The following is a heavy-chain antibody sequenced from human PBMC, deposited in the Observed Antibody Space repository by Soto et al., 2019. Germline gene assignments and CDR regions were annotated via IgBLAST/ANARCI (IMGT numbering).Heavy chain of an antibody. CDR1: GFTFSSYG. D-gene: IGHD3-9*01. Sequence: QVQLVESGGGVVQPGRSLRLSCAASGFTFSSYGMHWVRQAPGKGLEWVAVISYDGSNKYYADSVKGQFTISRDNSKNTLYLQMNSLRAEDTAVYYCAKDLYDIGLDYWGQGTLVTVSS. J-gene: IGHJ4*02. V-gene: IGHV3-30*18. CDR2: ISYDGSNK. CDR3: AKDLYDIGLDY.